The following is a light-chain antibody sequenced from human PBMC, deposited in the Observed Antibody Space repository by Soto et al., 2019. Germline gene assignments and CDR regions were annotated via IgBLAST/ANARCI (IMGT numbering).Light chain of an antibody. CDR3: QHLNSYPRALA. Sequence: DIQLTQSPSFLSASVGDRVTITCRASQGIRNFLAWYQQKLGKAPKLLIYAASTLESGVSLRFSGSGSGTEFTLTISNLQPEDFATYYCQHLNSYPRALAFGGGTKV. CDR2: AAS. V-gene: IGKV1-9*01. J-gene: IGKJ4*01. CDR1: QGIRNF.